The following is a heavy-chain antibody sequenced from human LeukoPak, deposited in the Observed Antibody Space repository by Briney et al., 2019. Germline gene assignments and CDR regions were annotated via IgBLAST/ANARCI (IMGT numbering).Heavy chain of an antibody. Sequence: GGSLRLSCGASGFTFSSGSMNWVRQAPRKGLEWVSYISSSSSTTYYADSVKGRFTISRDNAKNSLYLQMNSLRAEDTAVYYCARSPAAEGHLSGGFDIWGQGTMVTVSS. D-gene: IGHD6-13*01. CDR2: ISSSSSTT. J-gene: IGHJ3*02. CDR3: ARSPAAEGHLSGGFDI. CDR1: GFTFSSGS. V-gene: IGHV3-48*04.